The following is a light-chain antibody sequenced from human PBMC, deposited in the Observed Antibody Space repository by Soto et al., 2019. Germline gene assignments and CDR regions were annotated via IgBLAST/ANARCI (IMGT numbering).Light chain of an antibody. V-gene: IGKV1-5*03. CDR3: QQYHLYSPT. J-gene: IGKJ1*01. CDR2: MAS. Sequence: DIQMTQSPSNLSASVGDGVTITCRASQSINTWLAWYQQKSGKAPKVLISMASTLESGVPSRFSGGGSGTDFTLTISSLQPDDFATYYCQQYHLYSPTFGQGTKVDIK. CDR1: QSINTW.